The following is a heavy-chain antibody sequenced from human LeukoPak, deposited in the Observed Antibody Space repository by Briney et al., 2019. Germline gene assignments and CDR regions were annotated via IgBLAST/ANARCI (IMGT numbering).Heavy chain of an antibody. CDR2: ISSNGGST. V-gene: IGHV3-64*01. CDR3: ARQASSGWYDY. D-gene: IGHD6-19*01. J-gene: IGHJ4*02. Sequence: GGSLRLSCAASGFTFSSYAMHWVRQAPGKGLEYVSSISSNGGSTYYANSVKGRFTISRDNSKNTLYLQMGSLRAEDMAVYYCARQASSGWYDYWGQGTLVTV. CDR1: GFTFSSYA.